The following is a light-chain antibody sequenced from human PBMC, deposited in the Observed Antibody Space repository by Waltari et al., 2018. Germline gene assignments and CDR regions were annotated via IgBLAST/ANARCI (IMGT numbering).Light chain of an antibody. CDR1: QSVLYRSNNKNY. CDR2: WAS. J-gene: IGKJ1*01. V-gene: IGKV4-1*01. Sequence: DIVMTQSPDPLAVSLGERATINCKSSQSVLYRSNNKNYLAWYQQRPGQPPKLLIYWASTRESGVPDRFSGSGSGTDFTLTISSLLAEDVAVYYCQQYYAIPRTFGQGTKVEIK. CDR3: QQYYAIPRT.